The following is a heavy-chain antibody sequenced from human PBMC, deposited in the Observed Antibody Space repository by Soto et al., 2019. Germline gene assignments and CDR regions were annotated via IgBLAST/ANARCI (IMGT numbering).Heavy chain of an antibody. CDR3: ARQKGRLQANFDY. CDR2: IYYSGST. V-gene: IGHV4-30-4*01. CDR1: GCSISSGDYY. Sequence: PSEILSLTCTVSGCSISSGDYYWSWIRQPPGKGLEWIGYIYYSGSTYYNPSLKSRVTISVDTSKNQFSLKLSSVTAADTAVYYCARQKGRLQANFDYWGQGTLVTVSS. D-gene: IGHD5-12*01. J-gene: IGHJ4*02.